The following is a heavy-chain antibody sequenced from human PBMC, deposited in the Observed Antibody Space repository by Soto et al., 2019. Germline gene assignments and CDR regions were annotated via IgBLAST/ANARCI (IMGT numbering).Heavy chain of an antibody. J-gene: IGHJ5*02. V-gene: IGHV5-51*01. CDR1: GYTFGTFW. CDR3: ARTYCSTPSCYNNWFDP. D-gene: IGHD3-10*01. Sequence: GESLKISCKGSGYTFGTFWIAWVRQMPGKGLEWMAMIYPDDSDTKYSPSFQGQVTFSADKSVKTAYLQWSSLKASDTAIYYCARTYCSTPSCYNNWFDPWGQGTLVTVSS. CDR2: IYPDDSDT.